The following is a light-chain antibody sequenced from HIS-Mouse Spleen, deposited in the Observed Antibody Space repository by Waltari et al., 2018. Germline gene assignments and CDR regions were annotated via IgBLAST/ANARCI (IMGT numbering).Light chain of an antibody. V-gene: IGLV3-21*03. CDR3: QVWDSSSDHVV. CDR2: DDS. J-gene: IGLJ2*01. Sequence: SYVLTQPPSVSVAPGKTARITCGGNNIESKSVHWYQQKPGQAPVLVVYDDSDRPSGIPERISGANSGNTATLTISRGEAGDEADYYCQVWDSSSDHVVFGGGTKLTVL. CDR1: NIESKS.